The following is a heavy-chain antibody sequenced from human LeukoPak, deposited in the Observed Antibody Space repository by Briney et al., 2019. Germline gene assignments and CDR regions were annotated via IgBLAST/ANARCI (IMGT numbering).Heavy chain of an antibody. CDR3: AREKSAPYSSRRDPAMDV. CDR1: GFTFRSYA. CDR2: ISKDADAT. Sequence: GGSLRLSCAASGFTFRSYAISWVRQAPGKGLEWVSAISKDADATYYADSVRGRFTISRDNSKDTLYLQMNSLRAEDTAVYYCAREKSAPYSSRRDPAMDVWGKGTTVTVSS. D-gene: IGHD6-13*01. J-gene: IGHJ6*03. V-gene: IGHV3-23*01.